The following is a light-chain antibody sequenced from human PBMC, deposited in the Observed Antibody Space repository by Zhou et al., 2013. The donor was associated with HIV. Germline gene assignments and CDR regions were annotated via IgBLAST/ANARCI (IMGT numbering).Light chain of an antibody. Sequence: IQMTQSPATVSASVGDRVTITCRASQYISEWLAWYQQKAGKAPRLLIYKTSTLERGVSSRFSGSGTGTEFTLTISSLQPEDFATYYCQQLNSYLLTFGGGTKVEIK. V-gene: IGKV1-5*03. CDR1: QYISEW. J-gene: IGKJ4*01. CDR3: QQLNSYLLT. CDR2: KTS.